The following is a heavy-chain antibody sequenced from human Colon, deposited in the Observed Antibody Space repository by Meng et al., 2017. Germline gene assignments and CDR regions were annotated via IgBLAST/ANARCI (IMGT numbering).Heavy chain of an antibody. Sequence: SLKISCAASGFTFDDYAMHWVRQAPGKGLEWVSGISWNSGSIGYADSVKGRFTISRDNAKNSLYLQMNSLRAEDMALYYCAKDMVGSGTLYCFDYWGQGTLVTVSS. CDR1: GFTFDDYA. D-gene: IGHD3-10*01. CDR3: AKDMVGSGTLYCFDY. J-gene: IGHJ4*02. CDR2: ISWNSGSI. V-gene: IGHV3-9*03.